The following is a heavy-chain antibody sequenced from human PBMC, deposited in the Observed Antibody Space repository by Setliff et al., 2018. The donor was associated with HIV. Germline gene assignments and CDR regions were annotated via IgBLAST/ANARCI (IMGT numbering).Heavy chain of an antibody. CDR2: IYTSGNT. J-gene: IGHJ5*02. V-gene: IGHV4-61*09. D-gene: IGHD6-19*01. CDR1: GDSITSGDYY. CDR3: ARGRGAWFEGSWFDP. Sequence: PSETLSLTCTVSGDSITSGDYYWSWIRQPAGKGLEWIGHIYTSGNTYYNPSLKSRVTISSDTSENQFSLKLNSLTAADTALYFCARGRGAWFEGSWFDPWGQGILVTVSS.